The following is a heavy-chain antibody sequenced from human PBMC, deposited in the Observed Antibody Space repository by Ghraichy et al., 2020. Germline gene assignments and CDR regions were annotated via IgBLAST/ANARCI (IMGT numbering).Heavy chain of an antibody. CDR3: AARGVIEGDFDY. J-gene: IGHJ4*02. D-gene: IGHD3-10*01. V-gene: IGHV3-23*01. Sequence: GGSLRLSCAASGFTFSSYAMSWVRQAPGKGLEWVSAISGSGGSTYYADSVKGRFTISRDNSKNTLYLQMNSLRAEDTAVYYCAARGVIEGDFDYWGQGTLVTVSS. CDR2: ISGSGGST. CDR1: GFTFSSYA.